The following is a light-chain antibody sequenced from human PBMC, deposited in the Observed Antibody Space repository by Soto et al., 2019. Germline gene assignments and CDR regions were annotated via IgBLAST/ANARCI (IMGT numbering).Light chain of an antibody. V-gene: IGKV1-27*01. CDR1: QGISNY. CDR3: QKYTGDHWT. Sequence: DIQMTQSPSSLSASVGDRVTIACRASQGISNYLVWYQQKPGKVPKLLLYAASTLQSGVPSRFSGSGSGTDLTFNIARQQREDVATYYCQKYTGDHWTFVLGPKVEIK. CDR2: AAS. J-gene: IGKJ1*01.